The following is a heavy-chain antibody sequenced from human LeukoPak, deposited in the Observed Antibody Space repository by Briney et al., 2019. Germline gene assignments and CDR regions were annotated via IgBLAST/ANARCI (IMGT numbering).Heavy chain of an antibody. CDR1: GFTFSGSA. CDR2: IRSKTNNYAT. J-gene: IGHJ4*02. CDR3: TRQEVYCGGDCYLG. V-gene: IGHV3-73*01. D-gene: IGHD2-21*02. Sequence: PGGSLRLSCAASGFTFSGSAMHWVRQASGKGLEWVGRIRSKTNNYATAYAASVKGRFAISRDDSKNTAYLQMSSLKTEDTAVYYCTRQEVYCGGDCYLGWGQGTLVTVSS.